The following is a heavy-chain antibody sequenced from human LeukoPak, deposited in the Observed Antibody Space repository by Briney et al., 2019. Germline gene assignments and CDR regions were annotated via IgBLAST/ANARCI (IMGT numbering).Heavy chain of an antibody. Sequence: PGGSLRLSCAASEFTFSNYAMSWVRQAPGRGLEWVSAISGSGGSTYYADSVKGRFTISRDNSKNTLYLQMNSLRAEDTALYYCAKNTNTDWFDPWGQGTLLTVSS. CDR3: AKNTNTDWFDP. V-gene: IGHV3-23*01. D-gene: IGHD2-2*02. CDR2: ISGSGGST. J-gene: IGHJ5*02. CDR1: EFTFSNYA.